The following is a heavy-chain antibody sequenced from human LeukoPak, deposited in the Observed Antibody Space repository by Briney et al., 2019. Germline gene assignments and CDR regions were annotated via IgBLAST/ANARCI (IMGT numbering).Heavy chain of an antibody. CDR3: ARGYSGVVPAAHPDF. CDR1: GYAFTTYA. V-gene: IGHV1-3*01. J-gene: IGHJ4*02. Sequence: ASVKVSWKASGYAFTTYAIHWVRQAPGQGLQWMGWISVGDGNTNYSQKFQGRVTVTRDTSASTAYMELTSLISEDTAVYYCARGYSGVVPAAHPDFWGQGTPVTVSS. D-gene: IGHD2-2*01. CDR2: ISVGDGNT.